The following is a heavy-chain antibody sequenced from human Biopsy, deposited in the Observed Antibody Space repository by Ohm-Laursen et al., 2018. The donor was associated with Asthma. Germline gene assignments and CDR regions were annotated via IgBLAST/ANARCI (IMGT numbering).Heavy chain of an antibody. Sequence: ASVKVSCKISGYSLTDLSMHWVRQAPGQGLEWMGGHDHEEGGTVNARRFQGRVTMAEDTSTDTAYMELSSLSSDDTAVYYCASDFPKDYVRYNFQFWGQGTLATVSS. D-gene: IGHD4-17*01. V-gene: IGHV1-24*01. CDR2: HDHEEGGT. J-gene: IGHJ4*02. CDR3: ASDFPKDYVRYNFQF. CDR1: GYSLTDLS.